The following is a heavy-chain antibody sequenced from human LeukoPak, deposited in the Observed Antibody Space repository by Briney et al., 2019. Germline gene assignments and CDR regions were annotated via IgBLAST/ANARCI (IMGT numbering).Heavy chain of an antibody. V-gene: IGHV3-33*01. CDR1: GFTLSSYG. CDR2: IWYDGSKK. J-gene: IGHJ4*02. Sequence: PGGSLRLSCAASGFTLSSYGMHWVRQAPGKGLEWVAVIWYDGSKKYYVDSVKGRSTISRDNSKNTLYLQMNSLRAEDTAVYYCARRDGDNDRGFDYWGQGTLVTVSS. CDR3: ARRDGDNDRGFDY. D-gene: IGHD4-23*01.